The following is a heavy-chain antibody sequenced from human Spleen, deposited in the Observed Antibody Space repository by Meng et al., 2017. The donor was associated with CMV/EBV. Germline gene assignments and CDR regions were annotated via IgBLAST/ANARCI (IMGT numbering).Heavy chain of an antibody. CDR2: VYSSGST. D-gene: IGHD6-13*01. Sequence: GGSIRTNSYYWDWLRQPPGKGLEWIGSVYSSGSTYYNSSLKSRLTLSVDTSKNQFSLNLNSVTAADTAVYYCARRGASSWYFFFDYWGQGSLVTVSS. CDR1: GGSIRTNSYY. CDR3: ARRGASSWYFFFDY. J-gene: IGHJ4*02. V-gene: IGHV4-39*01.